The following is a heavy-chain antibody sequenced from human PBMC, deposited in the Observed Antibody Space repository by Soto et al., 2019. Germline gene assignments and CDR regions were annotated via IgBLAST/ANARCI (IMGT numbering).Heavy chain of an antibody. CDR2: IYVTGAV. CDR1: GAALNSGNYY. J-gene: IGHJ5*02. D-gene: IGHD1-20*01. V-gene: IGHV4-31*03. CDR3: ARLRIPTNNYKWFDP. Sequence: PSETLSLTCSVSGAALNSGNYYWSWIRQVPGKGLEWIGHIYVTGAVDYNPSLRDRITISQDTSERQFSLNLRLVTAADTAVYYCARLRIPTNNYKWFDPRGQGTLVTVSS.